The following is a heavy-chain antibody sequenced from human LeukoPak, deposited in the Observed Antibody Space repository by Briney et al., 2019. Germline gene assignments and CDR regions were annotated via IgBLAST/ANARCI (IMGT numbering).Heavy chain of an antibody. J-gene: IGHJ4*02. CDR2: IYTSGST. D-gene: IGHD3-22*01. Sequence: SETLSLTCTVSGGSISSGSYYWSWIRQPAGKGLEWIGRIYTSGSTNCNPSLKSRVTISVDTSKNQFSLKLSSVTAADTAVYYCARSSGYYLYYFDYWGQGTLVTVSS. CDR3: ARSSGYYLYYFDY. V-gene: IGHV4-61*02. CDR1: GGSISSGSYY.